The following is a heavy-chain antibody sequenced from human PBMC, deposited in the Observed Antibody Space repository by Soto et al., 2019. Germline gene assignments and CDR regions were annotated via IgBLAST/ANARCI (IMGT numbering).Heavy chain of an antibody. CDR3: AREAAETVGDGYWCDP. Sequence: NPSETLSLTCTVSGGSVSSGDYYWSWIRQPPGKGLEWIGHIYYSGSTSFNPSLKSRVTISVDTSKNRFSLKVNSVTAADTAVYYCAREAAETVGDGYWCDPWGQGTLVTVSS. D-gene: IGHD6-13*01. J-gene: IGHJ5*02. CDR2: IYYSGST. V-gene: IGHV4-61*08. CDR1: GGSVSSGDYY.